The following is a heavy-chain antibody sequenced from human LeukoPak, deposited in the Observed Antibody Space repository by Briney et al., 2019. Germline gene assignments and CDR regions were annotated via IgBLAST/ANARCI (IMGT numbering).Heavy chain of an antibody. Sequence: GGSLRLSCAASGFTFSSYEMNWVRQAPGKGLGWVSYISNSGSPIYYADSVKGRFTIPRDNAKNSLYLQMNSLRAEDTAVYYCARKYCSSTSCLFDYWGQGTLVTVSS. CDR2: ISNSGSPI. CDR3: ARKYCSSTSCLFDY. CDR1: GFTFSSYE. V-gene: IGHV3-48*03. D-gene: IGHD2-2*01. J-gene: IGHJ4*02.